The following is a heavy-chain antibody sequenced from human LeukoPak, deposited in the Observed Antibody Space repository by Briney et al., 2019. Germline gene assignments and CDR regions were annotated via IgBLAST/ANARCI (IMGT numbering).Heavy chain of an antibody. V-gene: IGHV4-59*02. CDR3: ATLVYSGSRYHFDT. Sequence: SETLSLTCPVSNGAVKNYYGTWIRQPPGQGLEWIGNFLYSGTTTYRASLDSRLIISVDNSKNTVSLRLFSVTAADTAVYYCATLVYSGSRYHFDTWGQGTLVTVSS. CDR2: FLYSGTT. CDR1: NGAVKNYY. D-gene: IGHD1-26*01. J-gene: IGHJ4*02.